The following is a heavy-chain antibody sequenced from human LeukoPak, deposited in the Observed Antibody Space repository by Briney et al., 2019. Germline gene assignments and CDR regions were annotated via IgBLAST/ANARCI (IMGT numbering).Heavy chain of an antibody. D-gene: IGHD2-15*01. Sequence: GGSLRLSCVASGFTFSRDWMSWVRQAPGKGLEWVASVKQDGIETQYVDSVKGRFTISRDNAKNSVYLQMNSLRVEDTAVYYCARDEVVVAAELDYWGQGTLVTVSS. J-gene: IGHJ4*02. CDR3: ARDEVVVAAELDY. V-gene: IGHV3-7*01. CDR1: GFTFSRDW. CDR2: VKQDGIET.